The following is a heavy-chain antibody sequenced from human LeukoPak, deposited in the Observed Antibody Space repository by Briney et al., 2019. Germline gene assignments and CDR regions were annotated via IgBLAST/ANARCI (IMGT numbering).Heavy chain of an antibody. V-gene: IGHV1-2*04. CDR1: GYTFTGYY. CDR3: ARDGCSSTSCFDYGNWFDP. CDR2: INPNSGGT. Sequence: ASVKVSCKASGYTFTGYYMHWVRQAPGQGLEWMGWINPNSGGTNYAQKFQGWVTMTRDTSIRKAYMEPSRLRSDDTAVYYCARDGCSSTSCFDYGNWFDPWGQGTLVTVSS. D-gene: IGHD2-2*01. J-gene: IGHJ5*02.